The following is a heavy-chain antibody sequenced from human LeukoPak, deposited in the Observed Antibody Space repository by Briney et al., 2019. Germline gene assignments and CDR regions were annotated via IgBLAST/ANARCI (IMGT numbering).Heavy chain of an antibody. CDR3: ARDKGKTYYDFWSGYYTAPYYFDY. J-gene: IGHJ4*02. Sequence: ASVKVSCKASGYTFTGYYMHWVRQAPGQGLEWMGWINPNSGGTNYAQKFQGRVTMTGDTSISTAYMELSRLRSDDTAVYYCARDKGKTYYDFWSGYYTAPYYFDYWGQGTLVTVSS. CDR2: INPNSGGT. D-gene: IGHD3-3*01. V-gene: IGHV1-2*02. CDR1: GYTFTGYY.